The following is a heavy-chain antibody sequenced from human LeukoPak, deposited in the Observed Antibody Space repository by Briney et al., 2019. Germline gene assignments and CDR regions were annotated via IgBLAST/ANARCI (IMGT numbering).Heavy chain of an antibody. J-gene: IGHJ3*02. CDR2: IIPILGIA. CDR3: ARPGIAAAGTYDAFDI. CDR1: GGTFSSYT. D-gene: IGHD6-13*01. V-gene: IGHV1-69*02. Sequence: GASVKVSCKASGGTFSSYTISWVRQAPGQGLEWMGRIIPILGIANYARKFQGRVTITADKSTSTAYMELSSLRSEDTAVYYCARPGIAAAGTYDAFDIWGQGTMVTVSS.